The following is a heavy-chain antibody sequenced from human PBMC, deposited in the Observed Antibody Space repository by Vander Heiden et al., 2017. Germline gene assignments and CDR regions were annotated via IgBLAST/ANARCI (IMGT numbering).Heavy chain of an antibody. D-gene: IGHD1-1*01. V-gene: IGHV6-1*01. J-gene: IGHJ4*02. CDR1: GDSVSTNSAA. CDR3: ARDLTATGFDH. CDR2: TYYRSKWYN. Sequence: QVQLQQSGPGLVKPSQTLTLTCDISGDSVSTNSAAWHWLRQSPSRGLEWLGRTYYRSKWYNDYAVSVKSRISINPDTSKNQFSLQLNSVTPEDTAVYYCARDLTATGFDHWGQGTLVTVSS.